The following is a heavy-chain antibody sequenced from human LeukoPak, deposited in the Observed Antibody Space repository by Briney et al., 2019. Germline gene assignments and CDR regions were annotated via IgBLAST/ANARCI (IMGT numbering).Heavy chain of an antibody. CDR2: ITGSGSAI. V-gene: IGHV3-11*04. D-gene: IGHD2-15*01. CDR1: GFTFSDYY. CDR3: ARDLSLYCSGGSCYSLNY. J-gene: IGHJ4*02. Sequence: GGSLRLSCAASGFTFSDYYMSWIRQAPGKGLEWVSYITGSGSAIYYADSVKGRFTISRDNAKNSLYLQMNSLRAEDTAVYYCARDLSLYCSGGSCYSLNYWGQGTLVTVSS.